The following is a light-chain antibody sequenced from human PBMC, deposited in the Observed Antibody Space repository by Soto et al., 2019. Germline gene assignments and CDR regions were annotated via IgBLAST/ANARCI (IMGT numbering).Light chain of an antibody. CDR2: ATN. CDR3: QQADSLPFT. Sequence: DVQLTQSPSAVSASVGDGVTITCRASEDVHGWLAWYQQNPGKGPKPLISATNNLKRGVPSRFTGSGSGTSFTLTITNLQPEVFATYYCQQADSLPFTFGQGTKLEMK. J-gene: IGKJ2*01. V-gene: IGKV1-12*01. CDR1: EDVHGW.